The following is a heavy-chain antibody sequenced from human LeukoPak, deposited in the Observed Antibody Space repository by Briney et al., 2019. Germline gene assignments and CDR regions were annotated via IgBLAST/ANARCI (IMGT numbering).Heavy chain of an antibody. Sequence: GGSLRLSCAASGFTFSGSAMHWVRQASGQGLEWVGRIRSKANSYATAYAASVKGRFTISRDDSKNTAYLQMNSLKTEDTAVYYCTSLKGSSGYESDYWGQGTLVTVSS. V-gene: IGHV3-73*01. D-gene: IGHD3-22*01. CDR3: TSLKGSSGYESDY. CDR1: GFTFSGSA. CDR2: IRSKANSYAT. J-gene: IGHJ4*02.